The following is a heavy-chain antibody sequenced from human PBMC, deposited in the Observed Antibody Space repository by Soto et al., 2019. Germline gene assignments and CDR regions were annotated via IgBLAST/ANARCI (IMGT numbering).Heavy chain of an antibody. CDR3: ARSPRVGTNWFDP. Sequence: PGESLKISCKGSGYSFTSYWISWVRQMPGKGLEWMGRIDPSDSYTNHSPSFQGHVTISADKSISTAYLQWSSLKASDTAMYYCARSPRVGTNWFDPWGQGTLVTVSS. CDR1: GYSFTSYW. D-gene: IGHD3-10*01. CDR2: IDPSDSYT. V-gene: IGHV5-10-1*01. J-gene: IGHJ5*02.